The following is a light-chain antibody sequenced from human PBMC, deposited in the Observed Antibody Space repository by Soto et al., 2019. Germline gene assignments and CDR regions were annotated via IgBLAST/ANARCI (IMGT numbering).Light chain of an antibody. CDR1: NIGSKS. CDR3: QVWDSSSDHVL. V-gene: IGLV3-21*04. CDR2: YDT. J-gene: IGLJ2*01. Sequence: SYELTQPPSVSVAPGKTASISCGGHNIGSKSVHWYQQKPGQAPVLVIYYDTDRPSGIPERFSGSHSGNTATLTISRVEAGDEADYYCQVWDSSSDHVLFGGGTKLTVL.